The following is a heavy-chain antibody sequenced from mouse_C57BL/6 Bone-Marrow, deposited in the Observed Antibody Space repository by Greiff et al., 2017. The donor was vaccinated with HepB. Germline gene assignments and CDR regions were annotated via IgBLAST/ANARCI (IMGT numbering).Heavy chain of an antibody. D-gene: IGHD2-4*01. J-gene: IGHJ3*01. CDR3: ATGDYSFAY. CDR2: IDPSDSYT. CDR1: GYTFTSYW. Sequence: QVHVKQPGAELVMPGASVKLSCKASGYTFTSYWMHWVKQRPGQGLEWIGEIDPSDSYTNYNQKFKGKSTLTVDKSSSTAYMQLSSLTSEDSAVYYCATGDYSFAYWGQGTLVTVSA. V-gene: IGHV1-69*01.